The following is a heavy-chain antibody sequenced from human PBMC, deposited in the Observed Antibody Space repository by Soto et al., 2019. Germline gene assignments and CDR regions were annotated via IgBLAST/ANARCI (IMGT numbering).Heavy chain of an antibody. CDR3: ARGNYIDYRSSFDF. J-gene: IGHJ4*02. D-gene: IGHD4-17*01. CDR2: IFHSGRA. V-gene: IGHV4-30-4*01. Sequence: SETLSLTCTVSDASISSGDYYWTWIRQPPGKGLEWIGYIFHSGRADYNPSLTSRVSISVDTSKNIFSLKVKSVTAADTAVYYCARGNYIDYRSSFDFWGQGALVTVYS. CDR1: DASISSGDYY.